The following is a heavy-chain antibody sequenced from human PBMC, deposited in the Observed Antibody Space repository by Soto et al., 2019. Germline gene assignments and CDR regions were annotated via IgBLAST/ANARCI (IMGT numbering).Heavy chain of an antibody. CDR2: IYYSGST. Sequence: SETLSLTCTVSGDSVTTGSYYWSWLRQPPGKTLEWIGYIYYSGSTNYNPTLKSRATIYTDTSGRHFPLNLTSVAADDTAVYFCAKRDYAFDSWGQGTLVTVSS. CDR3: AKRDYAFDS. CDR1: GDSVTTGSYY. V-gene: IGHV4-61*01. D-gene: IGHD4-17*01. J-gene: IGHJ4*02.